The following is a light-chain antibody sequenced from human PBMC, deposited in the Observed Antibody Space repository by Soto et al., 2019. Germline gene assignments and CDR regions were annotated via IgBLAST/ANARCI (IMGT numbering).Light chain of an antibody. V-gene: IGKV1-5*01. Sequence: DIQMTQSPSTLSASVGDRVTITCRASQSISSWLAWYQQKPGKAPKLLIYDAYSLESGVPSRFSGSGSGTEFTLNISSLQPDDFATYYCQQYNSYPTFDQGTKVEIK. CDR3: QQYNSYPT. CDR1: QSISSW. J-gene: IGKJ1*01. CDR2: DAY.